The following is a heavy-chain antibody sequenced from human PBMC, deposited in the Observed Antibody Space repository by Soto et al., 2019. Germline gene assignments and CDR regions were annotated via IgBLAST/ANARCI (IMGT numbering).Heavy chain of an antibody. D-gene: IGHD3-16*01. J-gene: IGHJ5*02. CDR2: IYSAGST. CDR3: AKDPFVGGSGGSNWFDP. V-gene: IGHV3-53*01. Sequence: GGSLRLSCAASGFIVSSSYMSWVRQAPGKGLEWVAVIYSAGSTYYADSVKGRFTIYRDSSKNTLYLQMDSLRAEDTAVYYCAKDPFVGGSGGSNWFDPWGQGTLVTVSS. CDR1: GFIVSSSY.